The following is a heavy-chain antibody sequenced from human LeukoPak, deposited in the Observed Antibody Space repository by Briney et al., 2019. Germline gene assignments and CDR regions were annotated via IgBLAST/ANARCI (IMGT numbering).Heavy chain of an antibody. CDR1: GGTFSSYA. CDR3: ARDPPIAAAGTSFDY. Sequence: GASVKVSCKASGGTFSSYAISWVRQAPGQGLEWMGGIIPILGTANYAQKFQGRVTMTRDTSTSTVYMELSSLRSEDTAVYYCARDPPIAAAGTSFDYWGQGTLVTVSS. V-gene: IGHV1-69*10. CDR2: IIPILGTA. D-gene: IGHD6-13*01. J-gene: IGHJ4*02.